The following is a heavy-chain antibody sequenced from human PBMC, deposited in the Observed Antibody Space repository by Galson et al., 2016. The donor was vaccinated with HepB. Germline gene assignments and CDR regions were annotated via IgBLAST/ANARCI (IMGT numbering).Heavy chain of an antibody. V-gene: IGHV3-21*01. J-gene: IGHJ4*02. CDR3: ASPIHLWALEY. D-gene: IGHD5-18*01. Sequence: SLRLSCAASGFTFSSYAMNWVRQAPGKGLEWVSSIKNSNSDVYYEDSVKGRFTISRDNAENSLYLQMDSLTAEDTAMYYCASPIHLWALEYWGQGTLVTVSS. CDR1: GFTFSSYA. CDR2: IKNSNSDV.